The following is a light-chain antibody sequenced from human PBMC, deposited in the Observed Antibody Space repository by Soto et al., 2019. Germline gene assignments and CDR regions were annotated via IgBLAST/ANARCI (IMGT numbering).Light chain of an antibody. CDR1: QRIRRW. J-gene: IGKJ1*01. CDR2: VAS. Sequence: DLQLKQSPSTLSAPVGYRVTITCRDNQRIRRWLARYQQKPGKAPKLLIYVASSLETGVPSRFSGRGSETEFTLTISRLQPDDFATYSCQQYESYPRTFGQGTRVEMK. CDR3: QQYESYPRT. V-gene: IGKV1-5*01.